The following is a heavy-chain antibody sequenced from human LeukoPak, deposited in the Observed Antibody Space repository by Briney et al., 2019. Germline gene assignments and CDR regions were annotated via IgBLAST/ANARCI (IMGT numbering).Heavy chain of an antibody. CDR3: ARVYCSSTSCYAGTYNWFDP. CDR2: ISAYNGNT. D-gene: IGHD2-2*01. CDR1: GYTFASYA. V-gene: IGHV1-18*01. Sequence: GASVKVSCKASGYTFASYAMHWVRQAPGQGLEWMGWISAYNGNTNYAQKLQGRVTMTTDTSTSTAYMELRSLRSDDTAVYYCARVYCSSTSCYAGTYNWFDPWGQGTLVTVSS. J-gene: IGHJ5*02.